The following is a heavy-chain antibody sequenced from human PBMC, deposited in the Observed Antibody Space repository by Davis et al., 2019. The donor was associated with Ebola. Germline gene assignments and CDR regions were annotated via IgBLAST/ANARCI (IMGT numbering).Heavy chain of an antibody. D-gene: IGHD5-24*01. J-gene: IGHJ3*02. CDR2: INTYGGTT. CDR1: GYSFTTYY. Sequence: ASVKVSCKASGYSFTTYYIHWARQAPGQGLEWMGIINTYGGTTTYAQSLQDRVTMTRDTSTDTVYMELNSLRSDDTAVYYCARGYGYNDAFNIWGQGTMITVSS. V-gene: IGHV1-46*01. CDR3: ARGYGYNDAFNI.